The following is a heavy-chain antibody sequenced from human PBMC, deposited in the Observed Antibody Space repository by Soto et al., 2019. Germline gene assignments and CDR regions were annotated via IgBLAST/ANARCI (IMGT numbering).Heavy chain of an antibody. CDR1: GGSISSYY. D-gene: IGHD3-22*01. V-gene: IGHV4-59*01. Sequence: SETLSLTCTVSGGSISSYYWSWIRQPPGKGLEWIGYIYYSGSTNYNPSLKSRVTISVDTSKNQFSLKLSSVTAADTAVYYCAREYYDSNGYYPLIDYWGQGTLVTVS. CDR2: IYYSGST. CDR3: AREYYDSNGYYPLIDY. J-gene: IGHJ4*02.